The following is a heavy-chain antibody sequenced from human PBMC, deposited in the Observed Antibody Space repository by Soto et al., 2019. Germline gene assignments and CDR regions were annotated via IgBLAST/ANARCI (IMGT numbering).Heavy chain of an antibody. Sequence: EVHLLESGGGLVQSGGSLRLSCAASGFPFGSYPMGWVRQTPGKGLEWVSGIDVGSATTHYADSVQGRFSISRDNSRNTVYLQMTSLRAEDTAVYYCAKDPPLHGDYGRTYYFDSWGQGTLVTVSS. CDR2: IDVGSATT. D-gene: IGHD4-17*01. CDR1: GFPFGSYP. J-gene: IGHJ4*02. CDR3: AKDPPLHGDYGRTYYFDS. V-gene: IGHV3-23*01.